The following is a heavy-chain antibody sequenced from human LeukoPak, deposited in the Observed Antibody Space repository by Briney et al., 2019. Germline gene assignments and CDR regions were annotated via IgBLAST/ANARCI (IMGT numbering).Heavy chain of an antibody. Sequence: SVKVSCKASGGTFSSYAISWVRQAPGQGLEWMGGIIPIFGTANYAQKFQGRVTITADESTSTAYMELSSLRAEDTAVYYCARAHYYDSSPHYWGQGTLVIVSS. CDR2: IIPIFGTA. CDR3: ARAHYYDSSPHY. V-gene: IGHV1-69*13. J-gene: IGHJ1*01. D-gene: IGHD3-22*01. CDR1: GGTFSSYA.